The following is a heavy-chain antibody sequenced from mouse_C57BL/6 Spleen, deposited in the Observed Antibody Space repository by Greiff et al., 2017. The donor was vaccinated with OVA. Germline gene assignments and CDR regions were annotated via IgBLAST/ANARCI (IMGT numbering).Heavy chain of an antibody. D-gene: IGHD2-3*01. CDR3: ARSAGYDGYYVPTGFDD. Sequence: QVQLQQSGTELVKPGASVKLSCKASGYTFTSYWMHWVKQRPGQGLEWIGNINPSNGGTNYNEKFKSKATLTVDKSSSTAYMQLSSLTSEDSAVYYCARSAGYDGYYVPTGFDDWGQGTTLTVSS. V-gene: IGHV1-53*01. CDR1: GYTFTSYW. J-gene: IGHJ2*01. CDR2: INPSNGGT.